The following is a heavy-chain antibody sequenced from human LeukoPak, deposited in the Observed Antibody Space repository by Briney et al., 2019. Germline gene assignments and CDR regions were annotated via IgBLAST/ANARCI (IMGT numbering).Heavy chain of an antibody. Sequence: GGSLRLSCAASGFTFSSYGMHWVRQAPGKGLEWVAVISYDGSNKYYADSVKGRFTISRDNSKNTLYLQMNSLRAEDTAVYYCARDRYFDYWGQGTLVTVSS. CDR2: ISYDGSNK. CDR1: GFTFSSYG. V-gene: IGHV3-30*19. J-gene: IGHJ4*02. CDR3: ARDRYFDY.